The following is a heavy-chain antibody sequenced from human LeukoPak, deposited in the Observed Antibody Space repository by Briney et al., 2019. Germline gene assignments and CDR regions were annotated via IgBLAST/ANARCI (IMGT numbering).Heavy chain of an antibody. CDR3: AKPGLTRAGYMDV. D-gene: IGHD2-15*01. V-gene: IGHV3-9*01. J-gene: IGHJ6*03. Sequence: GGSLRLSYAASGFTFDDYAMYWVRQAPGKGLEWVSGISWNSGSIGYADSVKGRFTISRDNAKNSLYLQMNSLKAEDTAVYYCAKPGLTRAGYMDVWGKGTTVTISS. CDR1: GFTFDDYA. CDR2: ISWNSGSI.